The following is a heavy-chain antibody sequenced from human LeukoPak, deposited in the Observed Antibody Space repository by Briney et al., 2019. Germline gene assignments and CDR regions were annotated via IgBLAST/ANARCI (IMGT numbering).Heavy chain of an antibody. V-gene: IGHV4-39*07. CDR3: ARGDYYGSGTNWFDP. Sequence: SETLSLTCTVSGGSISNSNYYWGWIRQPPGKGLEWIGNIYYSGSTNYNPSLKSRVTISVDTSKNQFSLKLSSVTAADTAVYYCARGDYYGSGTNWFDPWGQGTLVTVSS. CDR1: GGSISNSNYY. J-gene: IGHJ5*02. CDR2: IYYSGST. D-gene: IGHD3-10*01.